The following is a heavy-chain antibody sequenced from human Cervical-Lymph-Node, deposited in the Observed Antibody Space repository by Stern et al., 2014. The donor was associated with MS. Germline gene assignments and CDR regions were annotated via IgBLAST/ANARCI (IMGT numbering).Heavy chain of an antibody. CDR3: ARRAFGVVGFDY. CDR2: IYTSGST. J-gene: IGHJ4*02. V-gene: IGHV4-61*02. Sequence: QVQLQESGPGLVKPSQTLSLTCTVSGGSISSGSYYWSWIRQPAGKGLEWIGRIYTSGSTNYNPSLKSRVTISVDQSKNQFSLKLGSVTAADTAVYYCARRAFGVVGFDYWGQGTLVTVSS. D-gene: IGHD3-3*01. CDR1: GGSISSGSYY.